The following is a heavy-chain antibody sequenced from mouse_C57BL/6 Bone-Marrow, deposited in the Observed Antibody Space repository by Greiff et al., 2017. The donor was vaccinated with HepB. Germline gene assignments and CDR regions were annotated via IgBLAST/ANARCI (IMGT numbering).Heavy chain of an antibody. V-gene: IGHV14-4*01. Sequence: EVMLVESGAELVRPGASVKLSCTASGFNIKDDYMHWVKQRPEQGLEWIGWIDPENGDTEYASKFQGKATITADTSSNTAYLQLSSLTSEDTAVYYCTTSRYYGSRNYAMDYWGQGTSVTVSS. J-gene: IGHJ4*01. CDR2: IDPENGDT. CDR1: GFNIKDDY. D-gene: IGHD1-1*01. CDR3: TTSRYYGSRNYAMDY.